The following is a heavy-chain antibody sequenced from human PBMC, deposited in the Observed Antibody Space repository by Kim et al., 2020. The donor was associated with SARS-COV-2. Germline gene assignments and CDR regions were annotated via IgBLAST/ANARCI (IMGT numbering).Heavy chain of an antibody. CDR3: ARGNIGLDY. D-gene: IGHD2-15*01. CDR2: NT. V-gene: IGHV1-3*01. Sequence: NTKYSQKFQSRVTITRDTTASTAYMELSSLRSEETAVYYCARGNIGLDYWGHGTLVTVSS. J-gene: IGHJ4*01.